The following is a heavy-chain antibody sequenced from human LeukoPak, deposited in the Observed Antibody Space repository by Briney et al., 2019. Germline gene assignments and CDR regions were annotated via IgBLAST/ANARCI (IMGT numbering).Heavy chain of an antibody. CDR3: ARHEIRPYYYDSSGQRYFQH. CDR2: IYYSGST. V-gene: IGHV4-39*01. J-gene: IGHJ1*01. D-gene: IGHD3-22*01. CDR1: GGSISSSSYY. Sequence: KASETLSLTCTVSGGSISSSSYYWGWIRQPPGKGLEWIGSIYYSGSTYYNPSLKSRVTISVDTSKNQFSLKLSSVTAADTAVYYCARHEIRPYYYDSSGQRYFQHWGQGTLVTVSS.